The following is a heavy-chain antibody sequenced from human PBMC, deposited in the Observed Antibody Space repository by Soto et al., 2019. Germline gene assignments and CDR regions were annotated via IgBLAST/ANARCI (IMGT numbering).Heavy chain of an antibody. D-gene: IGHD1-1*01. Sequence: ELQLVESGGGLVQPGGSLRLSCAASGFTFSSYWMHWVRQAPGKGLVWVSRINSDGSSTSYEDSVKGRCTVSRDNAENTLYRQINSLRDEDTAVYYCARCSYRNSGAVQAHDYWGQGTLVTVSS. J-gene: IGHJ4*02. CDR2: INSDGSST. CDR1: GFTFSSYW. CDR3: ARCSYRNSGAVQAHDY. V-gene: IGHV3-74*01.